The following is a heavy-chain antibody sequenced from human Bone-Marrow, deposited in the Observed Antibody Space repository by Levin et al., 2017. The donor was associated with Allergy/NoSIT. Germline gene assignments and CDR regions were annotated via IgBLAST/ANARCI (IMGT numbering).Heavy chain of an antibody. CDR2: IWTDERTT. Sequence: GGSLRLSCAASGFTFRSYGVHWVRQPPGKGLEWVAVIWTDERTTYYGDSVKGRFTISRDNSKNTLYLQMNSLRPEDTAMYYCVRDLGRFDSYHYNVYGMDVWGQGTTVTVSS. CDR3: VRDLGRFDSYHYNVYGMDV. V-gene: IGHV3-33*01. CDR1: GFTFRSYG. J-gene: IGHJ6*02. D-gene: IGHD2-21*01.